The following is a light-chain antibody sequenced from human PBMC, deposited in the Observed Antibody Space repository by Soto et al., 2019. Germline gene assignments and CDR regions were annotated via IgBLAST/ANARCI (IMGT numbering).Light chain of an antibody. Sequence: EIVLTQSPGTLSLSPGERATLSCRASQSVSNSYLAWYQQKPGQAPRLLIYGASSRATGIPDRFSGSGSGTDFTLTIRILEPEDFAVYYCQQYGSSPTFGQGTKVEIK. CDR3: QQYGSSPT. V-gene: IGKV3-20*01. J-gene: IGKJ1*01. CDR2: GAS. CDR1: QSVSNSY.